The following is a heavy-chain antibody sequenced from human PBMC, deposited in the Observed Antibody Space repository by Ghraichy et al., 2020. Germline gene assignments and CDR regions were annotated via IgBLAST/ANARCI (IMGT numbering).Heavy chain of an antibody. CDR1: GYTFTSYY. D-gene: IGHD6-13*01. V-gene: IGHV1-46*03. CDR3: ARTAAAGTSGSWFVWFDP. CDR2: INPSGGST. Sequence: ASVKVSCKASGYTFTSYYMHWVRQAPGQGLEWMGIINPSGGSTSYAQKFQGRVTMTRDTSTSTVYMELSSLRSEDTAVYYCARTAAAGTSGSWFVWFDPWCQKSLVTVSS. J-gene: IGHJ5*02.